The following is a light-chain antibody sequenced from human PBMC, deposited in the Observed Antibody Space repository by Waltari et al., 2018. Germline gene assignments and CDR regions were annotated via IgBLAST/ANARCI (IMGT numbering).Light chain of an antibody. J-gene: IGKJ4*01. CDR1: QSVGSY. Sequence: EIVLTQSPATLSLSPGERATLSCRASQSVGSYLAWYQQKPGQAPKVLIYDASNRATCIPARFSGSGSGTDFTLTISSLEPEDFAVYYCQQRYNWPPITFGGGTKVEIK. CDR3: QQRYNWPPIT. CDR2: DAS. V-gene: IGKV3-11*01.